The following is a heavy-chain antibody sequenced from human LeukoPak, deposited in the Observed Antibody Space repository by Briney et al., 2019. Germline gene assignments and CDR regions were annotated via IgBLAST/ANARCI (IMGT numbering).Heavy chain of an antibody. CDR3: AKGGAVVLHAFDA. J-gene: IGHJ3*01. V-gene: IGHV3-23*01. CDR1: GFTFSNYA. Sequence: PGGSLRLSCAASGFTFSNYAMSWVRQAPGKGLEWVSIITSSGDTTYYADSVKGRFTISRDNSKSTLCLQINSLRAEDTAVYYCAKGGAVVLHAFDAWGQGAMVIVSS. D-gene: IGHD2-2*01. CDR2: ITSSGDTT.